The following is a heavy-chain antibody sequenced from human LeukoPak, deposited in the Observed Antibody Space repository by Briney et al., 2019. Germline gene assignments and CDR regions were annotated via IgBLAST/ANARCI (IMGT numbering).Heavy chain of an antibody. CDR2: IIPILGIA. CDR3: ARNIPGDIIGYDY. V-gene: IGHV1-69*04. D-gene: IGHD2-2*01. CDR1: GGTFSSYA. J-gene: IGHJ4*02. Sequence: SVKVSCKASGGTFSSYAISWVRQAPGQGLEWMGRIIPILGIANYAQKFQGRVTITADKSTSTAYMELSSLRSEDTAVYYCARNIPGDIIGYDYWGQGTLVTVSS.